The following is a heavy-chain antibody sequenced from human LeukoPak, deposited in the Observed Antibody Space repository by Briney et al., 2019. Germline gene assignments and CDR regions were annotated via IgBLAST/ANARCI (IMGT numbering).Heavy chain of an antibody. CDR2: IHYTGGT. Sequence: PSETLSLTCTVSGASINRDYWSWLRQTPGKGLEWIGYIHYTGGTNYNPSLKSRVTISLDTSKNQFSLKLSSVTAADTAVYYCARESNYHDSLGYNWFDPWGQGTLVTVSS. J-gene: IGHJ5*02. CDR1: GASINRDY. D-gene: IGHD3-22*01. V-gene: IGHV4-59*01. CDR3: ARESNYHDSLGYNWFDP.